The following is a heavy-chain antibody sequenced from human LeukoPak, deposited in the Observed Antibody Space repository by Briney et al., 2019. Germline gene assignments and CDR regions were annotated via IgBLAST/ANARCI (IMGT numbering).Heavy chain of an antibody. V-gene: IGHV4-38-2*02. Sequence: SETLSLTCTVSGYSISSGYYWGWIRQPPGKGLEWIGSIYHSGSTYYNPSLKSRVIISVDTSKNQFSLKLSSVTAADTAVYYCARQGRFTRITMVRGHNWFDPWGQGTLVTVSS. CDR1: GYSISSGYY. CDR3: ARQGRFTRITMVRGHNWFDP. J-gene: IGHJ5*02. D-gene: IGHD3-10*01. CDR2: IYHSGST.